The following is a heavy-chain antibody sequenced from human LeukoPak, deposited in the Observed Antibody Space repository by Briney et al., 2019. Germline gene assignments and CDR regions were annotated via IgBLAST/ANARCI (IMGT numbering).Heavy chain of an antibody. Sequence: GGSLRLSCAASGFTFSSYSMNWVRQAPGKGLEWVSSISSSSSYIYYADSVKGRFTISRDNAKNSLYLQMNSLRAEDTAVYYCAKVPPPKWRGFDYWGRETLVPVSS. D-gene: IGHD5-12*01. CDR1: GFTFSSYS. J-gene: IGHJ4*02. CDR3: AKVPPPKWRGFDY. V-gene: IGHV3-21*01. CDR2: ISSSSSYI.